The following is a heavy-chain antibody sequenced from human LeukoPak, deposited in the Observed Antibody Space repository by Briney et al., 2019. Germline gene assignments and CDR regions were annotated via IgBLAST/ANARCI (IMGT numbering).Heavy chain of an antibody. CDR3: AKVRYYYDSSGYPYYYYMDV. J-gene: IGHJ6*03. CDR2: ISGSGGST. CDR1: GFTFGSYA. D-gene: IGHD3-22*01. Sequence: PGGSLRLSCAASGFTFGSYAMSWVRQAPGKGLEWVSAISGSGGSTYYADSVKGRFTISRDNSKNTLYLQMNSLRAEDTAVYYCAKVRYYYDSSGYPYYYYMDVWGIGTTVTVSS. V-gene: IGHV3-23*01.